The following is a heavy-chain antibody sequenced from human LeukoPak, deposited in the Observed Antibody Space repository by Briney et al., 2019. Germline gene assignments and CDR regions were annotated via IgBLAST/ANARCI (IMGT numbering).Heavy chain of an antibody. J-gene: IGHJ6*02. Sequence: ASVKVSCKASGYTFTSYAMNWVRQAPGQGLEWMGWINTNTGNPTYAQGFTGRFVFSLDTSVSTAYLQISSLKAEDTAVYYCARPGYSSGWYGLDGMDVWGQGTTVTVSS. V-gene: IGHV7-4-1*02. CDR1: GYTFTSYA. CDR2: INTNTGNP. D-gene: IGHD6-19*01. CDR3: ARPGYSSGWYGLDGMDV.